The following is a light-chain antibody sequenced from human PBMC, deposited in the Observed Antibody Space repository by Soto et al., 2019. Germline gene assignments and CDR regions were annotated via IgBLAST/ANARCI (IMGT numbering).Light chain of an antibody. Sequence: QPVLTQPPSVSGAPGQRVTISCTGSSSNIGAGYDVHWYQQFPGTAPKLLIYDNNNRPSGVPDRFSGSKSGTSASLAITGLQADDEADYYCQSYDSSLSGSVFGGGTKLTVL. V-gene: IGLV1-40*01. J-gene: IGLJ3*02. CDR2: DNN. CDR1: SSNIGAGYD. CDR3: QSYDSSLSGSV.